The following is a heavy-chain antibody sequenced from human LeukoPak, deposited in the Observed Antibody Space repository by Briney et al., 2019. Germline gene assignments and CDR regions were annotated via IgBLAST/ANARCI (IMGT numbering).Heavy chain of an antibody. D-gene: IGHD4-17*01. CDR3: ARDRLRTGDYYMDV. CDR1: GGSISSYY. Sequence: SETLSLTCTVSGGSISSYYWSWIRQPPGKGLEWIGYIYYSGSTNYNPSLKSRVTISVDTSKNQFSLKLSTVTAADTAVYYCARDRLRTGDYYMDVWGKGTTVTVSS. V-gene: IGHV4-59*12. J-gene: IGHJ6*03. CDR2: IYYSGST.